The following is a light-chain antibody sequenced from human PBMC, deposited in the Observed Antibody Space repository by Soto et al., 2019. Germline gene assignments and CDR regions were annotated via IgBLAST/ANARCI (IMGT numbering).Light chain of an antibody. Sequence: QSALTQPASVSGSPGQSITISCTGTSSNVGGYNYVSWYQQHPGKAPKLMIYDVSSRPSGVSNRFSGSKSGNTASLTISGLQAGDEAEYYCSSYTGSSTLGVFGTGTKLTVL. CDR2: DVS. CDR3: SSYTGSSTLGV. J-gene: IGLJ1*01. V-gene: IGLV2-14*03. CDR1: SSNVGGYNY.